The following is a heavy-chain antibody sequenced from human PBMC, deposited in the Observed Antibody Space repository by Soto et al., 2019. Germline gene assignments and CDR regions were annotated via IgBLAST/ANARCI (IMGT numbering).Heavy chain of an antibody. D-gene: IGHD4-17*01. CDR2: ISGSGGST. J-gene: IGHJ2*01. V-gene: IGHV3-23*01. CDR1: GFTFSSYA. Sequence: EVQLLESGGGLVQPGGSLRLSCAASGFTFSSYAMNWVRQAPGQGLEWVSVISGSGGSTYYADAVKGRFTISRDNSKNTLYLQMNSLRAEDTAVYDCAKRTVGWYFDLWGRGTLVTVSS. CDR3: AKRTVGWYFDL.